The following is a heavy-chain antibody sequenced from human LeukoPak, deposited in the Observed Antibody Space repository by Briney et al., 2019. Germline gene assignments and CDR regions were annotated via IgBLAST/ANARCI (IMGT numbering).Heavy chain of an antibody. Sequence: SETLSLTCTVSGGSISSYYWSWIRQPPGKGLEWIGYIYYSGSTSYNPSLKSRVTISVDTSKNQFSLKLSSVTAADTAVYYCARQGEIGSSWYRDWFDPWGQGTLVTVSS. CDR2: IYYSGST. D-gene: IGHD6-13*01. V-gene: IGHV4-59*08. CDR3: ARQGEIGSSWYRDWFDP. J-gene: IGHJ5*02. CDR1: GGSISSYY.